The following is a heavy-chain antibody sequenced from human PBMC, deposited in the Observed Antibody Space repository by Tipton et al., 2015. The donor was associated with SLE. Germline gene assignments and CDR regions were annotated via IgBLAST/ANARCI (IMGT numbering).Heavy chain of an antibody. D-gene: IGHD3-10*01. Sequence: LRLSCTVSGGSISSHYWSWIRQPPGKGLEWIGYIYYSGSTNYNPSLKSRVTISVDTSKNQFSLKLSSVTAADTAVYSCARGRSYYYGSGSYFRLDYWGQRTLVIVSS. CDR1: GGSISSHY. V-gene: IGHV4-59*11. CDR3: ARGRSYYYGSGSYFRLDY. CDR2: IYYSGST. J-gene: IGHJ4*02.